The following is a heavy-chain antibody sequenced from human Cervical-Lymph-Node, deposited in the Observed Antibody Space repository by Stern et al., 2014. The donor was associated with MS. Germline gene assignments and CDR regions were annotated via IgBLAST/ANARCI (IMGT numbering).Heavy chain of an antibody. Sequence: QVQLVQSGAEVKKPGSSVKVSCKASGGTFSNYATSWVRQAPGQGLEWMGGIVPLFGKPNYAQKFQARVTITADESTSTAYMDLSSLRSEDTAVYYCASPLTATSVPFGYYGMDVWGQGTTVTVS. V-gene: IGHV1-69*01. CDR1: GGTFSNYA. CDR3: ASPLTATSVPFGYYGMDV. CDR2: IVPLFGKP. J-gene: IGHJ6*02. D-gene: IGHD4-17*01.